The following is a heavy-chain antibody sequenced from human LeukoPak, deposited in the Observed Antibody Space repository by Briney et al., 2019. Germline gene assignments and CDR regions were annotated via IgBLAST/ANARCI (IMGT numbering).Heavy chain of an antibody. CDR1: GFSLSTSGMC. J-gene: IGHJ4*02. Sequence: SGPTLVKPTQTLTLTCTFSGFSLSTSGMCVSWIRQPPGKALEWLAPIDWDDDKYYSTSLKTRLTISKDTSKNQVVLTMTNMDPVDTATYYCARIEYYYDSSGSLAFDYWGQGTLVTVSS. CDR3: ARIEYYYDSSGSLAFDY. V-gene: IGHV2-70*01. CDR2: IDWDDDK. D-gene: IGHD3-22*01.